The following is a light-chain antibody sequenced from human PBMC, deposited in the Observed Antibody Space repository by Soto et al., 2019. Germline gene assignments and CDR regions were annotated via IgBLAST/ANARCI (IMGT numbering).Light chain of an antibody. V-gene: IGKV3-15*01. CDR1: QSVSSN. Sequence: EKALTQSPVTLSLSPGERATLSCRASQSVSSNLAWYRQIPGQAPRLLIYGASTRASGVPDRFSGSGSGTEFILTISSLQSEDSAVYYCRQYDVWPPLTFGGGTKV. CDR2: GAS. J-gene: IGKJ4*01. CDR3: RQYDVWPPLT.